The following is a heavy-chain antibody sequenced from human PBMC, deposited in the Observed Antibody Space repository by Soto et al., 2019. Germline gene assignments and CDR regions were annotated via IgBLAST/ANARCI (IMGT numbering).Heavy chain of an antibody. CDR3: ARDKITGLFDY. V-gene: IGHV4-39*02. D-gene: IGHD2-8*02. CDR2: FYYSGST. J-gene: IGHJ4*02. Sequence: SETLSLTCTVSGGSISSSSYYWAGFRQPPGKGLEWIGSFYYSGSTYYNPSLKSRVTISVDTSKNQFSLKLSSVTAADTAVYYCARDKITGLFDYWGQGTLVTVSS. CDR1: GGSISSSSYY.